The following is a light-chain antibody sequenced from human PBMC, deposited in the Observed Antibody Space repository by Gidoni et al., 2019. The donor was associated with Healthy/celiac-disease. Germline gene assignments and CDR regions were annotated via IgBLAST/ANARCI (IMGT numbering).Light chain of an antibody. V-gene: IGKV3-20*01. CDR2: GAS. CDR3: QQYGSSRTLT. CDR1: QRVSSSY. J-gene: IGKJ4*01. Sequence: EIVLTPSPGTLSSSPGERATLSCRASQRVSSSYLAWYQQKPGQAPRRLIYGASSRATGIPDRFSGSGSGTDFTLTISRLEREEFAVYYCQQYGSSRTLTFGGGTKVEIK.